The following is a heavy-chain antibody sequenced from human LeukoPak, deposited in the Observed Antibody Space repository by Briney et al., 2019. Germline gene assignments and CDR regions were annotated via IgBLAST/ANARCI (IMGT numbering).Heavy chain of an antibody. CDR2: ISGSGGST. CDR1: GFTFSSYA. J-gene: IGHJ6*03. V-gene: IGHV3-23*01. Sequence: GGSLRLSCAASGFTFSSYAMSGVRQAPGKGLEWVSAISGSGGSTYYADSVKGRFTISRDNSKNTLYLQMNSLRAEDTAVYYCAKALAARPPFGHYYYMDVWGKGTTVTVSS. D-gene: IGHD6-6*01. CDR3: AKALAARPPFGHYYYMDV.